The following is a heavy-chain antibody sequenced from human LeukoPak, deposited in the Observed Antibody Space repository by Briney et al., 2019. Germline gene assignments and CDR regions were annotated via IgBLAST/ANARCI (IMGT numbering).Heavy chain of an antibody. V-gene: IGHV3-21*01. CDR1: GFTFSSCS. J-gene: IGHJ4*02. Sequence: GGSLRLSCAASGFTFSSCSMNWVRQAPGKGLEWVSSISSSSSYIYYADSVKGRFTISRDNAKNSLYLQMNSLRAEDTAVYYCARDQYYYDSSGYPYYFDYWGQGTLVTVSS. CDR3: ARDQYYYDSSGYPYYFDY. D-gene: IGHD3-22*01. CDR2: ISSSSSYI.